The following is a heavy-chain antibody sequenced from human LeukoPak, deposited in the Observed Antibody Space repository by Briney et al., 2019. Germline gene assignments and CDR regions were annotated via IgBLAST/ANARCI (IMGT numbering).Heavy chain of an antibody. CDR1: GFTVSSNY. V-gene: IGHV3-53*01. D-gene: IGHD6-13*01. CDR2: IYSGGST. Sequence: GRSLRLSCAASGFTVSSNYMSWVRQAPGKGLEWVSVIYSGGSTYYADSVKGRFTISRDNSKNTLYLQMNSLRAEDTAVYYRARSTAAGFYYFDYGGQGTLVTVSS. CDR3: ARSTAAGFYYFDY. J-gene: IGHJ4*02.